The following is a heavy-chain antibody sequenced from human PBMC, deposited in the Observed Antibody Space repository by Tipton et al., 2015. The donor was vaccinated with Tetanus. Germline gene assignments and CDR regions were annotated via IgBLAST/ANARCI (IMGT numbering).Heavy chain of an antibody. CDR1: GGSISSGSYF. CDR3: ARRNYYYDGDTPPAGWFDP. J-gene: IGHJ5*02. CDR2: IFYSGTT. Sequence: LRLSCTVSGGSISSGSYFWGWIRQPPGKGLEWIGSIFYSGTTYYNPSLTGRVTMSIDTSKNQFSLNMKYVTAADTAVYYCARRNYYYDGDTPPAGWFDPWGQGTLVTVSS. D-gene: IGHD2-21*02. V-gene: IGHV4-39*01.